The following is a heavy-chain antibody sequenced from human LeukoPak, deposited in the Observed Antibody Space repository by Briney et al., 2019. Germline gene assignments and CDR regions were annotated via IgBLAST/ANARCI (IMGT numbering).Heavy chain of an antibody. D-gene: IGHD5-24*01. CDR2: IKANNGGT. Sequence: ASVKVSCKASGNTFTGYHIHWARQAPGQGLEWMGWIKANNGGTKYAQKFQGRVTMARDTSISTGYMELNSLTSDDTAVYYCARDPIDGYYHFDFWGQGTLVTVAS. CDR3: ARDPIDGYYHFDF. CDR1: GNTFTGYH. J-gene: IGHJ4*02. V-gene: IGHV1-2*02.